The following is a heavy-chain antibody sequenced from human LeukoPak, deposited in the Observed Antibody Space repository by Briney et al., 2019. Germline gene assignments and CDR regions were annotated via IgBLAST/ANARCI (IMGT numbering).Heavy chain of an antibody. V-gene: IGHV4-59*01. CDR2: IYYSGST. CDR3: ARSPFLQWFFDCGYFDY. D-gene: IGHD3-3*02. Sequence: PSETLSLTCTVSGGSISSYYWSWIRQPPGKGLEWIGYIYYSGSTNYNPSLKSRVTISVDTSKNQFSLKLSSVTAADTAVYYCARSPFLQWFFDCGYFDYWGQGTLVTVSS. CDR1: GGSISSYY. J-gene: IGHJ4*02.